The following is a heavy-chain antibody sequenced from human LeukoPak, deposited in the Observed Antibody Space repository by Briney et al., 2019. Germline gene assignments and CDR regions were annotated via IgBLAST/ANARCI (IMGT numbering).Heavy chain of an antibody. J-gene: IGHJ4*02. D-gene: IGHD6-19*01. CDR2: IYYSGIT. CDR3: ARSSGWYRGFDY. CDR1: GGSISTYY. Sequence: PSETLSLTCTVSGGSISTYYWSWIRQPPGKGLEWIGYIYYSGITNYNPSLKSRVTISVDTSKNQFPLKLSSVTAADTAVYYCARSSGWYRGFDYWGQGTLVTVSS. V-gene: IGHV4-59*01.